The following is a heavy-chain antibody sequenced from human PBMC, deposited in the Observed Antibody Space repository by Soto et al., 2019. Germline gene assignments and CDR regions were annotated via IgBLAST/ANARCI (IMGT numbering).Heavy chain of an antibody. J-gene: IGHJ4*02. CDR3: AKVPSNHYYDSSGYDY. D-gene: IGHD3-22*01. CDR1: GFTFSSYA. CDR2: ISGSGGST. Sequence: PGGSLRLSCAASGFTFSSYAMSRVLQAPGKGLEWVSAISGSGGSTYYADSVKGRFTISRDNSKNTLYLQMNSLRAEDTAVYYCAKVPSNHYYDSSGYDYWGQGTLVTVSS. V-gene: IGHV3-23*01.